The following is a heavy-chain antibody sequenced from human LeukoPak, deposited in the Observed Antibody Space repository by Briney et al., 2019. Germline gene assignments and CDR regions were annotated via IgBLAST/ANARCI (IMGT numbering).Heavy chain of an antibody. CDR2: ISGSGGST. J-gene: IGHJ4*02. CDR1: GFIFSAYA. CDR3: AKGNGMVRGVISDFDY. V-gene: IGHV3-23*01. Sequence: GGSLRLSCAPSGFIFSAYAMSWVRQAPGKGLEWVSAISGSGGSTYYADSVKGRFTISRDNSKNTLYLQMNSLRAEDTAVYYCAKGNGMVRGVISDFDYWGQGTLVTVSS. D-gene: IGHD3-10*01.